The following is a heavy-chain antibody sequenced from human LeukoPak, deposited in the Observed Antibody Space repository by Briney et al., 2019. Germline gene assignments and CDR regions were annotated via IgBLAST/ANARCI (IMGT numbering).Heavy chain of an antibody. CDR1: GFTFSTYA. D-gene: IGHD1-7*01. J-gene: IGHJ6*03. Sequence: GGSLRLSCAASGFTFSTYAMSWVRQAPGKGLEWVSGISGSGGGTYYADSVKGRFTISRDNSKNRLYLQMNSLRAEDTAVYYCAKRRGLELLYYYYMDVWGKGTTVTVSS. CDR3: AKRRGLELLYYYYMDV. CDR2: ISGSGGGT. V-gene: IGHV3-23*01.